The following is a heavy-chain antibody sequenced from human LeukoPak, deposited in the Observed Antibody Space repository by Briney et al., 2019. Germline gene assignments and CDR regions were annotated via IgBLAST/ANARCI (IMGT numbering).Heavy chain of an antibody. J-gene: IGHJ2*01. CDR3: ARGWGSKGRDFDL. CDR1: GFTFSSYS. Sequence: PGGSLRLSCAASGFTFSSYSMNWVRQAPGKGLEWVSYISSSSSTIYYADSVKGRFTISRDNAKNSLYLQMNSLRAEDTAVYYCARGWGSKGRDFDLWGRGTLVTVSS. D-gene: IGHD7-27*01. V-gene: IGHV3-48*01. CDR2: ISSSSSTI.